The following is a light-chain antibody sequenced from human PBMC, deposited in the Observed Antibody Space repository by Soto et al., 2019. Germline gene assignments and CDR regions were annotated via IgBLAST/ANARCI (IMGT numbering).Light chain of an antibody. CDR2: TAS. J-gene: IGKJ2*01. CDR3: QQSYTALMYT. V-gene: IGKV1-39*01. CDR1: QTISTY. Sequence: DIQMTQSPSSLSASVGDRVTITCRASQTISTYLNCYQQKPGKAPKLLIYTASNLQSGVPSRFSGSGSETDFTLTISSLQPEDFATYYCQQSYTALMYTFGQGTKLEIK.